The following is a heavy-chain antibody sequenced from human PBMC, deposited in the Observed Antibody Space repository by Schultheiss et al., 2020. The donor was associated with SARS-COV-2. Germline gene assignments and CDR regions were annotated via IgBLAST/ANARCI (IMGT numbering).Heavy chain of an antibody. CDR2: IYYSGST. J-gene: IGHJ5*02. CDR3: ARSATPYNWFDP. CDR1: GFTFSNAW. V-gene: IGHV4-4*02. D-gene: IGHD2-15*01. Sequence: GSLRLSCAASGFTFSNAWMNWVRQAPGKGLEWIGNIYYSGSTYYNPSLKSRVTISVDKSKNQFSLNLTSVTAADTAVYYCARSATPYNWFDPWGQGTLVTVSS.